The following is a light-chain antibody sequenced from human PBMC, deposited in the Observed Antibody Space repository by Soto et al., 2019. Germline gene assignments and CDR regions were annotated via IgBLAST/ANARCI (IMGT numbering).Light chain of an antibody. CDR1: QSISSY. CDR3: QQSYSTPYT. J-gene: IGKJ2*01. Sequence: DIQMTQSPSSLSASVGDRVTITCRASQSISSYLNWYQQKPGKAPKLLIYAASSLQSGVPSRFSGSGSGTDFTLTISRLQPEDFATYNCQQSYSTPYTFGQGTKLELQ. V-gene: IGKV1-39*01. CDR2: AAS.